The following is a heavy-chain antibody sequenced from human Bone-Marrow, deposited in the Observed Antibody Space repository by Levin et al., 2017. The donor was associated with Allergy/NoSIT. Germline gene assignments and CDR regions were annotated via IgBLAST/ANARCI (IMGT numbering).Heavy chain of an antibody. CDR2: ITSRSGGAT. CDR3: VKDVLSYPYY. Sequence: GGSLRLSCAASGFTFSSYAMTWVRQAPGKGLEWVSTITSRSGGATHYADSVKGRLTISRDNSKNTLYLQMNSLRAEDTAVYYCVKDVLSYPYYWGQGTLVTVSS. J-gene: IGHJ4*02. V-gene: IGHV3-23*01. CDR1: GFTFSSYA. D-gene: IGHD3-10*01.